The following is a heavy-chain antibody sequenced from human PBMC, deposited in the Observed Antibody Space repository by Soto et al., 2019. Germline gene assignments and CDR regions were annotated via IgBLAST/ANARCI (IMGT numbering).Heavy chain of an antibody. V-gene: IGHV3-33*01. CDR1: GFAFSDYG. J-gene: IGHJ6*02. CDR2: IFYDGSHK. D-gene: IGHD4-17*01. CDR3: ARRRSTVTTPWFYNGMDV. Sequence: QVQLEESGGGVVQPGKSLRLSCTASGFAFSDYGMHWVRQAPGTGLEWVAIIFYDGSHKYYADSVKGRFTISRDTSRNTVELQMNSLRAEDTATYFCARRRSTVTTPWFYNGMDVWGRGTTVTVSS.